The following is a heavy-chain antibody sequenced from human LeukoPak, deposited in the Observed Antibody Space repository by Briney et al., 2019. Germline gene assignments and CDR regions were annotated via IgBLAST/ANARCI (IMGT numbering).Heavy chain of an antibody. Sequence: PGGSLRLSCAASGFTLSSFWMSWVRQAPGKGLEWVANIKEDGSEKNYVDSVKGRFTISRDNAKDSLYLQMNSLRAEDTAVYYCARGGGRHVEYWGQGTLVTVSS. D-gene: IGHD3-16*01. CDR2: IKEDGSEK. V-gene: IGHV3-7*05. CDR1: GFTLSSFW. CDR3: ARGGGRHVEY. J-gene: IGHJ4*02.